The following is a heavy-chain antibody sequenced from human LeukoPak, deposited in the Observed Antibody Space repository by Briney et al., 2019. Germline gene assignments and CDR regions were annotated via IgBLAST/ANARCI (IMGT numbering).Heavy chain of an antibody. J-gene: IGHJ6*04. D-gene: IGHD3-10*02. CDR1: GFTFSTFW. V-gene: IGHV3-7*01. CDR2: INDDGSEK. Sequence: GGSLRLSCAASGFTFSTFWMNWVRQSPGKGLEWVANINDDGSEKDYVDSVKGRFTISRDNAKNSLYLQMNSLRAEDTAVYYCAELGITMIGGVWGKGTTVTISS. CDR3: AELGITMIGGV.